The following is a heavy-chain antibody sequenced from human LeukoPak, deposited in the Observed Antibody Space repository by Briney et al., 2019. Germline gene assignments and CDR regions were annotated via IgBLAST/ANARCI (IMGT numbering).Heavy chain of an antibody. V-gene: IGHV4-34*01. D-gene: IGHD3-16*02. CDR2: INHSGST. CDR1: GGSFSGYY. Sequence: PSETLSLTCAVYGGSFSGYYWSWIRQPPGKGLEWIGEINHSGSTNYNPSLKSRVTISVDTSKNQFSLKLSSVTAADTAVYYCASRDYVWGSYRPPDYWGQGTLVTVSS. J-gene: IGHJ4*02. CDR3: ASRDYVWGSYRPPDY.